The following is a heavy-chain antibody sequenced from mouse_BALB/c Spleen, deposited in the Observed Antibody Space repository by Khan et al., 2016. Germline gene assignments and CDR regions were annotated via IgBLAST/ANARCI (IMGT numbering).Heavy chain of an antibody. J-gene: IGHJ4*01. D-gene: IGHD2-3*01. V-gene: IGHV3-2*02. CDR2: IIYSGST. Sequence: EVQLQESGPGLMKPSQSLSLTCTVTGYSITSDYAWNWIRQFPGNELEWMGYIIYSGSTTYTPSLTSRIPITRDTSKHQFFLQLNSVTIEDTAEYYCASDGPNYAMDYWGQGTSVTVSS. CDR3: ASDGPNYAMDY. CDR1: GYSITSDYA.